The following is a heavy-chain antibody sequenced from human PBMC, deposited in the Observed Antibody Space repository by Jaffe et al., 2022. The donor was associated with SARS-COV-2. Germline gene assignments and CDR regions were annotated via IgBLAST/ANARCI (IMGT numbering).Heavy chain of an antibody. CDR3: ARPPAGYFDL. Sequence: EAQLVESGGGLVQPGGSLRLSCAASGFSFSSSWMHWVRQVPGEGLLWVSRINPDGSSTIYADSVKGRFTMSRDNAKNTLYLQMNSLRAEDTAVYYCARPPAGYFDLWGRGTLVTVSS. V-gene: IGHV3-74*01. J-gene: IGHJ2*01. CDR2: INPDGSST. CDR1: GFSFSSSW. D-gene: IGHD6-25*01.